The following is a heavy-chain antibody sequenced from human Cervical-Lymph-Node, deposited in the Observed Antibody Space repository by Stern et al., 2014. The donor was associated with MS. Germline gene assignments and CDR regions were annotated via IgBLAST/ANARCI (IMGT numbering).Heavy chain of an antibody. D-gene: IGHD4-17*01. CDR3: ARDAAKTTVIYFFDY. V-gene: IGHV3-33*01. Sequence: VQLEESGGGVVQPGRSLRLSCAASGFTFSSYGMHWVRQAPGKGLEWGAVIWYDGSNKYYADSVKGRFTISRDNSKNTLYLQMNSLRAEDTAVYYCARDAAKTTVIYFFDYWGQGTLVTVSS. CDR2: IWYDGSNK. J-gene: IGHJ4*02. CDR1: GFTFSSYG.